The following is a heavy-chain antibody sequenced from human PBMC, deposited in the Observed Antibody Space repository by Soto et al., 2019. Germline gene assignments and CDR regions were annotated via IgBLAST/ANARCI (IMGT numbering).Heavy chain of an antibody. CDR1: GFTFRIYS. CDR2: IMPGSSHI. CDR3: ARDWNIVATTPSGMDA. D-gene: IGHD5-12*01. V-gene: IGHV3-48*01. Sequence: GGSLNLSCAATGFTFRIYSMNWVRQAPGKGLEWVSYIMPGSSHIFYADSVKGRFTISRDNAKNSLYLQMNSLRAEDTAMYYCARDWNIVATTPSGMDAWGQGT. J-gene: IGHJ6*02.